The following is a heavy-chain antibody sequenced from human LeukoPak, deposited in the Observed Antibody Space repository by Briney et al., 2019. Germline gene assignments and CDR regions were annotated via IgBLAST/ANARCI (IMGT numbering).Heavy chain of an antibody. CDR1: GFTFTSSA. J-gene: IGHJ4*02. D-gene: IGHD6-19*01. CDR3: AAVYSSRCYGGAFDY. CDR2: IVVGSGNT. V-gene: IGHV1-58*02. Sequence: ASVKVSCKASGFTFTSSAMQWVRQARGQRLEWIGWIVVGSGNTKYAQKFQERVTITRDMSTSTAYMELSSLRSEDTAVYYCAAVYSSRCYGGAFDYWGQGTLVTVSS.